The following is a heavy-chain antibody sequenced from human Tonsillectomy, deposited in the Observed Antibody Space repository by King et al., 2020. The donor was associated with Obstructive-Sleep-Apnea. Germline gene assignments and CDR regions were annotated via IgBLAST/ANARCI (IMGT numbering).Heavy chain of an antibody. Sequence: EVQLVESGGGWVKPGGSLRLSCAASGFIFSNAWMSGVSQAPGQGLEWVGRIKSKTDGGTKDYAAPVKGRLTISRDDSKNTLYLQMNSQKTEDTAGYYCTTASLWLFYSSSWYGADWFDPWGQGTLVTVSS. V-gene: IGHV3-15*01. CDR1: GFIFSNAW. J-gene: IGHJ5*02. CDR2: IKSKTDGGTK. CDR3: TTASLWLFYSSSWYGADWFDP. D-gene: IGHD6-13*01.